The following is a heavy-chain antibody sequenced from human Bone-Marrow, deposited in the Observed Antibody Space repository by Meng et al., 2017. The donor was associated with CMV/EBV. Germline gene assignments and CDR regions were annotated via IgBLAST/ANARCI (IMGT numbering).Heavy chain of an antibody. V-gene: IGHV3-48*03. Sequence: GESLKISCAASGFTFSSYEMNWVRQAPGKGLEWVSYISSSGSTIYYADSVKGRFTISRDHAKTSLSLQMNSLRAEDTAVYYCARDSGGMYYSYYYYGMDVWGQGTTVTVSS. D-gene: IGHD2-8*01. J-gene: IGHJ6*02. CDR1: GFTFSSYE. CDR2: ISSSGSTI. CDR3: ARDSGGMYYSYYYYGMDV.